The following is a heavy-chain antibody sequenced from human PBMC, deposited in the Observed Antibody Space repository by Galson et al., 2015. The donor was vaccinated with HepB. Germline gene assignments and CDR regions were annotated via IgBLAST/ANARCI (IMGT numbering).Heavy chain of an antibody. CDR3: ARIRSGVGAIDY. CDR2: MNVGNGNT. V-gene: IGHV1-3*01. CDR1: GYTFTSYA. J-gene: IGHJ4*02. D-gene: IGHD3-10*01. Sequence: SVKVSCKASGYTFTSYAMHWVRQAPGQRLEWMGWMNVGNGNTKYSQKFQGRVTITRDTSASTAYMELSSLRSEDTAVYYCARIRSGVGAIDYWGQGTLVTVSS.